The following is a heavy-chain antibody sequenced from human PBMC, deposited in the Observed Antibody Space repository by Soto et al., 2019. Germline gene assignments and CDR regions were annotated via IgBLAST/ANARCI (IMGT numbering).Heavy chain of an antibody. D-gene: IGHD6-6*01. CDR3: ARARLSKGAPNYYFSYGLDG. J-gene: IGHJ6*02. V-gene: IGHV1-69*01. CDR1: ADMFRNSA. CDR2: IVPLFRKG. Sequence: QVLLMQSGAEVKRPGSSVKLSSKASADMFRNSAFTWVLQAPGQGREWMAVIVPLFRKGIAAQKFQGSESFTADEAASTLYLELSSLRSEDTAVYYCARARLSKGAPNYYFSYGLDGWGQGTTVTVS.